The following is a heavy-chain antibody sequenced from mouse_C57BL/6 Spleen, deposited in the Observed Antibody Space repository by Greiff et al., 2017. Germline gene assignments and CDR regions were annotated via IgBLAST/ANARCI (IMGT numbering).Heavy chain of an antibody. Sequence: EVQGEESEGGLVQPGSSMKLSCTASGFNFRDYYMAWVRQVPEKGLEWVANINYDGSSTYYLASLQGRFTISRDNAKNILYLQMSSLKSEDTATYYCASEGGYGSSDYWGQGTTLTVSS. J-gene: IGHJ2*01. D-gene: IGHD2-2*01. CDR1: GFNFRDYY. CDR2: INYDGSST. V-gene: IGHV5-16*01. CDR3: ASEGGYGSSDY.